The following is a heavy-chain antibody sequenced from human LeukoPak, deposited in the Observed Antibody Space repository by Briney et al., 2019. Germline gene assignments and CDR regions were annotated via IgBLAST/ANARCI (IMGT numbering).Heavy chain of an antibody. CDR2: IRYDGSNK. V-gene: IGHV3-30*02. J-gene: IGHJ4*02. Sequence: GGSLRLSCAASGFTFSSYGMHWVRQAPGKGLEWVAFIRYDGSNKYYADSVKGRFTISRDNSKNTLYLQMNSLRAEDTAVYYCAKDLQRGYSGYEIDYWGQGTLVTVSS. CDR1: GFTFSSYG. CDR3: AKDLQRGYSGYEIDY. D-gene: IGHD5-12*01.